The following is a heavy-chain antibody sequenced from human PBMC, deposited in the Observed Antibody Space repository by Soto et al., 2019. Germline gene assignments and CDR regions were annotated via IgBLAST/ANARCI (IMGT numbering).Heavy chain of an antibody. CDR3: AHRTYGEDGSGSYCWFDP. J-gene: IGHJ5*02. V-gene: IGHV2-5*02. CDR2: IYWDDDK. CDR1: GFSLSTSGVG. Sequence: SGPTLVNPTQTLTLTCTFSGFSLSTSGVGVGWIRQPPGKALEWLALIYWDDDKRYSPSLKSRLTITKDTSKNQVVLTMTNMDPVDTATYYCAHRTYGEDGSGSYCWFDPWGQGTLVTVSS. D-gene: IGHD3-10*01.